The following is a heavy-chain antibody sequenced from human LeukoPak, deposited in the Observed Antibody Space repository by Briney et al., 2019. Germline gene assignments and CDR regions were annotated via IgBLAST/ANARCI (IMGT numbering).Heavy chain of an antibody. Sequence: SETLSLTCTVSGYSISSGYYWGWIRPPPGKGLEWIGSIYHSGSTYYNPSLKSRVTISVDTSKNQFSLKLSSVTAADTAVYYCARDLETYYYDSSGDVYNIWGQGTMVTVSS. D-gene: IGHD3-22*01. V-gene: IGHV4-38-2*02. J-gene: IGHJ3*02. CDR3: ARDLETYYYDSSGDVYNI. CDR1: GYSISSGYY. CDR2: IYHSGST.